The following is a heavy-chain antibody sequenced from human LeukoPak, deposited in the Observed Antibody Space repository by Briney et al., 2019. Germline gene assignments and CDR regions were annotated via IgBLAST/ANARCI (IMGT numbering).Heavy chain of an antibody. CDR1: GFTFDDYG. J-gene: IGHJ3*02. CDR3: ARFRGYSLDDAFDI. Sequence: TGGSLRLSCAASGFTFDDYGMSWVRQAPGKGLEWVSGINWNGGSTGYADSVKGRFTISRDNAKNSLYLQMNSLRAEDTALYYCARFRGYSLDDAFDIWGQGTMVTVSS. V-gene: IGHV3-20*04. D-gene: IGHD3-22*01. CDR2: INWNGGST.